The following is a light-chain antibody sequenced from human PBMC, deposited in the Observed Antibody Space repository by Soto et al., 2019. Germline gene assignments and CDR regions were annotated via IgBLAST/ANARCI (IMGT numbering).Light chain of an antibody. CDR3: QQSYMDPIT. CDR2: DAS. V-gene: IGKV1-39*01. Sequence: DIQMARSPWSLSASVGNRVTITCRASQSISTYLNWYQKKPGKAPNLLIYDASRLQSGVPSRFSGSGGGTDFTLSISSVQPEDFATYFCQQSYMDPITFGQGTRLEI. J-gene: IGKJ5*01. CDR1: QSISTY.